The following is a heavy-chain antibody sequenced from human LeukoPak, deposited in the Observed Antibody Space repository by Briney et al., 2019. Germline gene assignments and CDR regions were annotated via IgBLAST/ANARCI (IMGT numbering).Heavy chain of an antibody. D-gene: IGHD5-24*01. J-gene: IGHJ4*02. CDR2: ISYDGSNK. CDR3: ARDGHNFAFDY. V-gene: IGHV3-30-3*01. CDR1: GFTFSSYS. Sequence: PGGSLRLSCAASGFTFSSYSMQWVRQAPGKGLEWVAVISYDGSNKNYADSVKGRFTVSRDNSKNTLYLQINSLRAEDTAMFHCARDGHNFAFDYWGQGTLVTVSS.